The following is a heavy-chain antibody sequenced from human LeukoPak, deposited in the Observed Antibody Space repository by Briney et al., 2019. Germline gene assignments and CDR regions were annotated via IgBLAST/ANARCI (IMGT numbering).Heavy chain of an antibody. CDR2: IYYSGST. Sequence: NPSETLSLTCTVSGGSISSYYWSWIRQPPGKGLEWIGYIYYSGSTNYNPSLKSRVTISVDTSKNQFSLKLSSVTAADTAVYYCARTGSYEAAGPRYFDYWGQGTLVTVSS. CDR3: ARTGSYEAAGPRYFDY. D-gene: IGHD6-13*01. CDR1: GGSISSYY. J-gene: IGHJ4*02. V-gene: IGHV4-59*01.